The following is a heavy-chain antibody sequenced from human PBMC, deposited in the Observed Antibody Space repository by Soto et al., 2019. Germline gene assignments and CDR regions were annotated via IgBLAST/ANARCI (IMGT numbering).Heavy chain of an antibody. V-gene: IGHV3-30-3*01. Sequence: GGSLRLSCAASGFTFSSYAMHWVRQAPGKGLAWVAVISYDGSNKYYADSVKGRFTISRDNSKNTLYLQMNSLRAEDTAVYYCARDFLRFLEWLSLAYYYYGMDVWGQGTTVTVSS. CDR1: GFTFSSYA. CDR2: ISYDGSNK. CDR3: ARDFLRFLEWLSLAYYYYGMDV. J-gene: IGHJ6*02. D-gene: IGHD3-3*01.